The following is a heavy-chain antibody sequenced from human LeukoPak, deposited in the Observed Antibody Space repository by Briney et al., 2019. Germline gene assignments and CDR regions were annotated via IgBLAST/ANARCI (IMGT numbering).Heavy chain of an antibody. CDR2: IRYDGSNK. J-gene: IGHJ4*02. D-gene: IGHD3-22*01. V-gene: IGHV3-30*02. Sequence: GGSLRLSCAASGFTFSSYGMHWVRQAPGKGLEWVAFIRYDGSNKYYADSVKGRFTISRDNSKNTLYLQMNSLRAEDTAVYYCAKPGGYYDSSGYFDYWGQGTLVTVSS. CDR1: GFTFSSYG. CDR3: AKPGGYYDSSGYFDY.